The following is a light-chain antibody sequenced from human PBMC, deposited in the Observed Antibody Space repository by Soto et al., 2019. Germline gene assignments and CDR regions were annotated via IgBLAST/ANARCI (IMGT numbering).Light chain of an antibody. CDR1: QSVTSSY. CDR2: ATS. V-gene: IGKV3D-20*02. J-gene: IGKJ5*01. Sequence: EIVLTQSPGTLSLSPVERATLSCRSSQSVTSSYLAWYQQKPGQAPRLLIYATSNRATGIPARFSGSGSGTDFTLTISSLEPEDFSVYYCQQRYSWPVTFGQGTRLEIK. CDR3: QQRYSWPVT.